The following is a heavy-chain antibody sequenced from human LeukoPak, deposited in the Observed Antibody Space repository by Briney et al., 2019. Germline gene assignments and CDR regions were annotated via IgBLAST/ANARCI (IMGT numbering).Heavy chain of an antibody. CDR3: ARGRDRGYSSNTDSYYYYMDV. CDR1: GDSMNSHD. J-gene: IGHJ6*03. CDR2: SYYTGRT. Sequence: PSETLSLTCSVSGDSMNSHDWTWMRQPPGKGLEGIECSYYTGRTNYYPSLKSRITISIDTSTNQFSLRLSSVTAADTAVYFCARGRDRGYSSNTDSYYYYMDVWGKGTTVTVSS. D-gene: IGHD5-18*01. V-gene: IGHV4-59*11.